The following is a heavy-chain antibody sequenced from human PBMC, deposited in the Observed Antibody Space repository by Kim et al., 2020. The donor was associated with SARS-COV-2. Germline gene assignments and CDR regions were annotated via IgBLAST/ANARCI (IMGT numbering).Heavy chain of an antibody. CDR3: ASIGVDYGDSYFDY. D-gene: IGHD4-17*01. J-gene: IGHJ4*02. CDR1: GYTFTSYD. CDR2: INAGNGNT. V-gene: IGHV1-3*01. Sequence: ASVKVSCKASGYTFTSYDMHWVRQAPGQRLEWMGWINAGNGNTKYSQKFQGRVTITRDTSASTAYMELSSLRSEDTAVYYCASIGVDYGDSYFDYWGQGTLVTVSS.